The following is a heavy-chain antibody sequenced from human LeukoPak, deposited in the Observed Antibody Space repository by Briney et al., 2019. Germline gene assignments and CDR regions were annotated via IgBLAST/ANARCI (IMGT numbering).Heavy chain of an antibody. CDR3: ARGPTGTEAGVVDY. CDR1: GYTSTGYY. V-gene: IGHV1-2*02. Sequence: ASVKVSCKASGYTSTGYYMHWVRQAPGQGLEWMGWINPNSGGTNYAQKFQGRVTMTRDTSISTAYMELSRLRSDDTAVYYCARGPTGTEAGVVDYWGQGTLVTVSS. CDR2: INPNSGGT. J-gene: IGHJ4*02. D-gene: IGHD1-1*01.